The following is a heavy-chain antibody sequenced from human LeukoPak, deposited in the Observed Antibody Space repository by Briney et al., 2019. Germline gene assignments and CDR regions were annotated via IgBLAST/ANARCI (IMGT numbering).Heavy chain of an antibody. V-gene: IGHV3-23*01. CDR2: IVGNGNT. CDR3: ADLDYDSSGPDPPLDY. D-gene: IGHD3-22*01. J-gene: IGHJ4*02. CDR1: GFNFNPYA. Sequence: GGSLRLSCAASGFNFNPYAMNWVRQAPGQGLQWVSMIVGNGNTYYADSVKGRFTISRDNSKNTLYLQMNSLRAEDTAVYYCADLDYDSSGPDPPLDYWGQGTLVTVSS.